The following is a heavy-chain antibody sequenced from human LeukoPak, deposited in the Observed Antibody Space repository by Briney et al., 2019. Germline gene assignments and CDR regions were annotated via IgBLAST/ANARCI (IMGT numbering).Heavy chain of an antibody. CDR1: GFTFSRYW. Sequence: GGSLRLSCAASGFTFSRYWMHWVRQAPGKGLVWVSRINSDGSSTSYADSVKGRFTISRDNAKNSLYLQMNSLRAEDTAVYYCARDRYYYYYMDVWGKGTTVTVSS. V-gene: IGHV3-74*01. CDR2: INSDGSST. J-gene: IGHJ6*03. CDR3: ARDRYYYYYMDV.